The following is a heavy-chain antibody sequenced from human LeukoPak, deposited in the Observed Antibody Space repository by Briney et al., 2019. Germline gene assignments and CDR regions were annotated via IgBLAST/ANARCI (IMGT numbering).Heavy chain of an antibody. V-gene: IGHV3-23*01. J-gene: IGHJ3*02. CDR2: ISGSGGST. D-gene: IGHD3-9*01. CDR3: AKDFSSADIHFDI. CDR1: GFTFDDYA. Sequence: PGRSLRLSCAASGFTFDDYAMHWVRQAPGKGLEWVSAISGSGGSTYYADSVKGRFTISRDNSKNTLYLQMNSLRAEDTAVYYCAKDFSSADIHFDIWGQGTMVTVSS.